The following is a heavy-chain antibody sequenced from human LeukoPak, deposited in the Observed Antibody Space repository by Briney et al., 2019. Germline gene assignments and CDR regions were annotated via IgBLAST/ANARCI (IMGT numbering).Heavy chain of an antibody. CDR3: ARDLPYYYDSSGLDAFDI. CDR1: GFTFNSYW. V-gene: IGHV3-7*01. CDR2: IKQDGSEK. D-gene: IGHD3-22*01. J-gene: IGHJ3*02. Sequence: GGSLRLSCAASGFTFNSYWMSWVRQAPGKGLEWVANIKQDGSEKYYVDSVKGRFTISRDNAKNSLYLQMNSLRAEDTAVYYCARDLPYYYDSSGLDAFDIWGQGTMVTVSS.